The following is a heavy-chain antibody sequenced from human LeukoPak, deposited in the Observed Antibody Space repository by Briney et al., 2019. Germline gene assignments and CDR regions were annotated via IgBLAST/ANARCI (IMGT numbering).Heavy chain of an antibody. J-gene: IGHJ4*02. CDR3: ARQEQLAGNIVQY. CDR1: GYSFTNNW. D-gene: IGHD2/OR15-2a*01. V-gene: IGHV5-51*01. Sequence: GESLKISCKGSGYSFTNNWIGWVRQMPGKGLEWMGIIYPGDSDTRYSPSFQGQVTISADKSISTAYLQWSSLKASDTAMYYCARQEQLAGNIVQYWGQGTLVTVSS. CDR2: IYPGDSDT.